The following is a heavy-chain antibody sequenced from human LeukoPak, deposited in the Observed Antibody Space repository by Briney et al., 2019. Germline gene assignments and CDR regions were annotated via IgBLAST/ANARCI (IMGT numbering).Heavy chain of an antibody. J-gene: IGHJ4*02. V-gene: IGHV3-74*01. CDR3: ATEGPHTSGLYNFDY. CDR2: INFDGSVK. CDR1: GITFNRYW. D-gene: IGHD3-22*01. Sequence: GGSLRLSCVASGITFNRYWMHWVRQAPGKGLEWVASINFDGSVKTYADSVKGQFTISRDNAKNTLYVQMNSLTAEDTAVYYYATEGPHTSGLYNFDYWGLGTLVTVSS.